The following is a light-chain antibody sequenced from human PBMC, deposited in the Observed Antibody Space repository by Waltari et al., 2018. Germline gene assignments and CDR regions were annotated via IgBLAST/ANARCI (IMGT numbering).Light chain of an antibody. Sequence: DIVMTQSPDSLAVSLGERATINCKSSQNVLYSSNNKNYLAWYQQKPGQPPKPLIYWASTRESGVPDRFSGSGSGTDCTLTISRLQAEDVAVYYCQQYYSFPVTFGGGTKVEIK. CDR1: QNVLYSSNNKNY. J-gene: IGKJ4*01. CDR3: QQYYSFPVT. CDR2: WAS. V-gene: IGKV4-1*01.